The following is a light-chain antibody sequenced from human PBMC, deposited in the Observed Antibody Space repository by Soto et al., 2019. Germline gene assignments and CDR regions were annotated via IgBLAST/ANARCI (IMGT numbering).Light chain of an antibody. Sequence: AIRMTQSPSSFSASTGDRVTITCRASQGISSYLAWYQQKPGKAPKLLIYTASTLKSGCPSTFSGSGSGTDFTLTISCLQSEDFATYYCKKYYSYPHTFGPGTKVDIK. V-gene: IGKV1-8*01. CDR3: KKYYSYPHT. CDR1: QGISSY. J-gene: IGKJ3*01. CDR2: TAS.